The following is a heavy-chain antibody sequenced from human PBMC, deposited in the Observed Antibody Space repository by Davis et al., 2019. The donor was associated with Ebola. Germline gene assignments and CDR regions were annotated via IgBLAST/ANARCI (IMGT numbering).Heavy chain of an antibody. Sequence: ASVKVSCKASGYTFSSYYIHWVRQAPGQGLEWMGVINPSAGYTNYAQKFQGRVTITRDTSASTAYMELSSLRSEDTAVYYCARGPTIFGVVPPYWFDPWGQGTLVTVSS. J-gene: IGHJ5*02. CDR3: ARGPTIFGVVPPYWFDP. V-gene: IGHV1-46*01. D-gene: IGHD3-3*01. CDR2: INPSAGYT. CDR1: GYTFSSYY.